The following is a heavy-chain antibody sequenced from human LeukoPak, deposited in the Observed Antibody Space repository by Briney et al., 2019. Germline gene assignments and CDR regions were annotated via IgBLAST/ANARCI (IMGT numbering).Heavy chain of an antibody. V-gene: IGHV3-23*01. Sequence: PGGSLRLSCAASGFTFSSYAMSWVRQAPGKGLEWVSAISGSGGSTYYADSVKGRFTIYRDNSKNTLYLQMNSLRAEDTAVYYCAKVPRRTIAARGDFDYWGQGTLVTVSS. CDR2: ISGSGGST. J-gene: IGHJ4*02. CDR1: GFTFSSYA. D-gene: IGHD6-6*01. CDR3: AKVPRRTIAARGDFDY.